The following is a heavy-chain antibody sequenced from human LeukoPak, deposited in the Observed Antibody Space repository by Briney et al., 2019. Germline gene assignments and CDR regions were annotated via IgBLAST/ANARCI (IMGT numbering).Heavy chain of an antibody. V-gene: IGHV4-34*01. D-gene: IGHD2-21*01. J-gene: IGHJ5*02. CDR3: ARIRCGRGQARCYNH. CDR2: VSPGGYT. CDR1: GESVSDYC. Sequence: PSETLSLTCAVSGESVSDYCWSWIRQSPEKGLEWIGEVSPGGYTTYNPSLRSRVIISEDTSENQLSLNVTSVTAADTALYYCARIRCGRGQARCYNHWAQGSLVTVSS.